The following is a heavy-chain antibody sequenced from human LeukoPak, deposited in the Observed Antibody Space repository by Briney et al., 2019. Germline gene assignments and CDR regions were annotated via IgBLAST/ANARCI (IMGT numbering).Heavy chain of an antibody. V-gene: IGHV3-9*03. CDR3: AKVASHTSHWYFDL. Sequence: GGSLRLSCAASGFIFDDYAMHWVRQAPGKGLEWVSGISWNSGSIVYADSVKGRFTISRDNAKNSLYLQMNSLRAEDMALYYCAKVASHTSHWYFDLWGRGTLVTVSS. J-gene: IGHJ2*01. D-gene: IGHD1-26*01. CDR1: GFIFDDYA. CDR2: ISWNSGSI.